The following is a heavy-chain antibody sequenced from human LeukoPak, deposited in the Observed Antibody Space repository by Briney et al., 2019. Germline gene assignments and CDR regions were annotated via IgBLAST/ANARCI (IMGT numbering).Heavy chain of an antibody. CDR3: ARDQAPSGWYYFDY. V-gene: IGHV3-21*01. J-gene: IGHJ4*02. CDR2: ISSSSSYI. Sequence: PGGSLRISCAASGFTFSSYSMNWVRQAPGKGLEWVSSISSSSSYIYYADSVKGRFTISRDNAKNSLYLQMNSLRAEDTAVYYCARDQAPSGWYYFDYWGQGTLVTVSS. CDR1: GFTFSSYS. D-gene: IGHD6-19*01.